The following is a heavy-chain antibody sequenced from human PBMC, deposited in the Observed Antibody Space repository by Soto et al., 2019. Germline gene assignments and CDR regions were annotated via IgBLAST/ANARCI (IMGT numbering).Heavy chain of an antibody. CDR3: ARGHVYYGSGSYFFDY. J-gene: IGHJ4*02. V-gene: IGHV4-34*01. Sequence: SETLSLTCAVYGGSFSGYYWSWIRQPPGKGLEWIGEINHSGSTNYNPSLKSRVTISVDTSKNQFSLKLSSVTAADTAVYYCARGHVYYGSGSYFFDYWGQGTLVTVSS. D-gene: IGHD3-10*01. CDR2: INHSGST. CDR1: GGSFSGYY.